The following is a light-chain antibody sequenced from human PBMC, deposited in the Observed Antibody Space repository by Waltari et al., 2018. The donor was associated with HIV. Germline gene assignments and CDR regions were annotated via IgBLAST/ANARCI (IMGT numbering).Light chain of an antibody. CDR1: SSDIGAYNF. V-gene: IGLV2-14*01. J-gene: IGLJ2*01. Sequence: QSALTQPASVSGSPGKSITISGIGSSSDIGAYNFVPWYQQRPGKAPKLMIYEVSDRPSGSSNRFSGSKSGITASLTISGLQADDEADYYCASYTRSGILLFGGGTRLTVL. CDR3: ASYTRSGILL. CDR2: EVS.